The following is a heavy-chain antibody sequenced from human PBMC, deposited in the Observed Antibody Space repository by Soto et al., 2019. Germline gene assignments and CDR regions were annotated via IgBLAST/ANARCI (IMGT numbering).Heavy chain of an antibody. CDR2: ISNDGSSQ. D-gene: IGHD3-16*01. J-gene: IGHJ6*02. V-gene: IGHV3-30*18. CDR1: GFTLSSYD. Sequence: GGSLRLPCAASGFTLSSYDMHWVRQAPGKGLELVAVISNDGSSQYYADSVKGRFTISRDNSKNTLYLQMNSLSTEDTAVYFCAKDVNLGVSSGYYYDGMDVWGLGTTVTVSS. CDR3: AKDVNLGVSSGYYYDGMDV.